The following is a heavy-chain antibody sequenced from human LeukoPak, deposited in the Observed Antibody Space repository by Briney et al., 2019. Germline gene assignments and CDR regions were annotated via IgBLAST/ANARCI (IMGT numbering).Heavy chain of an antibody. CDR2: FHTSGGT. Sequence: PSETLSLTCTVSGASISSGSYFWRWVRQPAGKALEWIGRFHTSGGTNYNPSLESRVTISVDTSKNQFSLKLTSVTAADTAVYYCASTVFGVTYNWFDPWGQGTLVTVPS. J-gene: IGHJ5*02. D-gene: IGHD3-3*01. CDR1: GASISSGSYF. CDR3: ASTVFGVTYNWFDP. V-gene: IGHV4-61*02.